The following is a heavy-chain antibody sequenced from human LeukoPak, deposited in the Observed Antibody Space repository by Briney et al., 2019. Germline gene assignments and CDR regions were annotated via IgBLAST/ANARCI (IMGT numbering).Heavy chain of an antibody. Sequence: PGGSLRLSCAASGFTFSSYWMHWVRQAPGKGLEWVAFIRYDGSNKYYADSVKGRFTISRDNSKNTLYLQMNSLRAEDTAVYYCARAKGSGSYYTLDYWGQGTLVTVSS. V-gene: IGHV3-30*02. CDR2: IRYDGSNK. D-gene: IGHD3-10*01. J-gene: IGHJ4*02. CDR3: ARAKGSGSYYTLDY. CDR1: GFTFSSYW.